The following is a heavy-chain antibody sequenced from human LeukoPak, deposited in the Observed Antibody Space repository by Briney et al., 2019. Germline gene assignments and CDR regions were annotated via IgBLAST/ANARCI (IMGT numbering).Heavy chain of an antibody. J-gene: IGHJ4*02. CDR2: ISGSGGST. CDR3: AKDQWRARGYFDY. CDR1: GFTFSSNA. Sequence: PGGSLRLSCAASGFTFSSNAMSWVRQAPGKGLEWVSAISGSGGSTYYADSVKGRFTISRDNSKNTLYLQMNSLRAEDTAVYYCAKDQWRARGYFDYWGQGTLVTVSS. V-gene: IGHV3-23*01. D-gene: IGHD3-10*01.